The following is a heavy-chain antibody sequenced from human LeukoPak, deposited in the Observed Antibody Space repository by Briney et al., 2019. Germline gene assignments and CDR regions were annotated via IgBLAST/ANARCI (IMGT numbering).Heavy chain of an antibody. CDR1: GFTFSDYY. D-gene: IGHD5-12*01. J-gene: IGHJ3*02. CDR2: ISSSGGTI. V-gene: IGHV3-11*01. CDR3: ARGSYDIGADSFDI. Sequence: GGSLRLSCAASGFTFSDYYMSWIRQAPGKGLEWVSYISSSGGTIYYADSVKGRFTISRDNAKNSLYLQMNSLRAEDTAVYYCARGSYDIGADSFDIWGQGTMVTVSS.